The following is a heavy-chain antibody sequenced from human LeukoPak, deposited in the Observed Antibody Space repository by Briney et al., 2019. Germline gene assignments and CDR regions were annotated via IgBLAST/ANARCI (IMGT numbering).Heavy chain of an antibody. J-gene: IGHJ2*01. D-gene: IGHD6-19*01. CDR2: ISSSSSTI. CDR3: ARDTGYSSG. Sequence: GGSLRLSCAVSGFTFSSYSMNWVRQAPGKGLEWVSYISSSSSTIYYADSVKGRFTISRDNAKNSLYLLMNSLRAEDTAIYYCARDTGYSSGWGRGTLVTVSS. V-gene: IGHV3-48*01. CDR1: GFTFSSYS.